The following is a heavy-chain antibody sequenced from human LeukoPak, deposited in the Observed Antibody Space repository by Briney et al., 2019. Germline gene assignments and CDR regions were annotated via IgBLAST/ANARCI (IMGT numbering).Heavy chain of an antibody. CDR3: ARRFFSDGGTYYFDY. CDR2: LFDSGNT. J-gene: IGHJ4*02. CDR1: GGSISSRSYY. D-gene: IGHD4-23*01. V-gene: IGHV4-39*01. Sequence: PSETLSLTCIVSGGSISSRSYYWDWIRQPPGKGLEWIGNLFDSGNTHYNPSLRSRLTMSVDMSKNQFSLKLSSVTAADTAVYYCARRFFSDGGTYYFDYWGQGILVTVSS.